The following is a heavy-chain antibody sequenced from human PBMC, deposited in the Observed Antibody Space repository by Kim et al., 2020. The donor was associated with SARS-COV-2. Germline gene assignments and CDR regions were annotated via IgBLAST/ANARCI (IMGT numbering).Heavy chain of an antibody. CDR1: GFTFSSYE. CDR2: ISSSGRTI. Sequence: GGSLRLSCAASGFTFSSYEMNWVRQAPGKGLEWVSYISSSGRTIYYADAVKGRFTISRDNTKNSVYLQMNSLRGEDTAVYYCARDVPGLDAFDIWGQGTMVTVSS. V-gene: IGHV3-48*03. J-gene: IGHJ3*02. CDR3: ARDVPGLDAFDI.